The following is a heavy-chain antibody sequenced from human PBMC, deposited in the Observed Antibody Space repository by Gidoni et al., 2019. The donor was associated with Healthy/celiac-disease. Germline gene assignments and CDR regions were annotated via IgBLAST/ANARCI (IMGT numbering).Heavy chain of an antibody. CDR2: IYTSGST. V-gene: IGHV4-61*02. Sequence: QVQLQESGPGLVKPSQTLSLTCTVSGGSISSGSYYWRWIRQPAGKGLEWIGRIYTSGSTNYNPSLKSRVTISVDTSKNQFSLKLSSVTAADTAVYYCARGVPDYYDSSGYFDYWGQGTLVTVSS. CDR3: ARGVPDYYDSSGYFDY. D-gene: IGHD3-22*01. CDR1: GGSISSGSYY. J-gene: IGHJ4*02.